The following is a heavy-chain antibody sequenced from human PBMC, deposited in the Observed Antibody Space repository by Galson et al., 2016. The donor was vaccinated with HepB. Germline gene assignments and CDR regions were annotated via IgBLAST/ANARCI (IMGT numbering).Heavy chain of an antibody. CDR2: ISSSSGYI. V-gene: IGHV3-21*01. CDR1: GFFFSSYS. Sequence: SLRLSCAASGFFFSSYSMHWVRQAPGKGLEWVSSISSSSGYIYYADSVKGRVTISRDNAENSLYLQMHSLRVEDTAVYYCARQGSPTTREYFQHWGQGTLVTVSS. D-gene: IGHD2-2*01. CDR3: ARQGSPTTREYFQH. J-gene: IGHJ1*01.